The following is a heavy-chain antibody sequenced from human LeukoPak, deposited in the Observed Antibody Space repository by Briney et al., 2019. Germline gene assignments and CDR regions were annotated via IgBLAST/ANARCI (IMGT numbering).Heavy chain of an antibody. J-gene: IGHJ4*02. CDR3: ARLTWICSNGVCYSGFDY. CDR2: ISWNSGSI. CDR1: GFTFDDYA. Sequence: GGSLRLSCAASGFTFDDYAMHWVRHAPGKGLEWVSGISWNSGSIGCADSVKGRFTISRDNAKNSLYLQMNSLRAEDTAVYYCARLTWICSNGVCYSGFDYWGQGTLVTVSS. D-gene: IGHD2-8*01. V-gene: IGHV3-9*01.